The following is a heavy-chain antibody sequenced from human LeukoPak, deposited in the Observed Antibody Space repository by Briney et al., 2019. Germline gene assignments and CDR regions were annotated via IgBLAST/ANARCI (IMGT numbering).Heavy chain of an antibody. J-gene: IGHJ3*02. V-gene: IGHV3-7*01. CDR3: ARDGIVVTPNAFDI. D-gene: IGHD3-22*01. CDR2: IKQDGSEK. CDR1: GFTFTTYW. Sequence: GGSLRLSCAASGFTFTTYWMSWIRQTPKKGLEWVAHIKQDGSEKYYVDSVKGRFSISRDNANNSLYLQLNSLRAEDMGVYYCARDGIVVTPNAFDIWGQGTMVTVSS.